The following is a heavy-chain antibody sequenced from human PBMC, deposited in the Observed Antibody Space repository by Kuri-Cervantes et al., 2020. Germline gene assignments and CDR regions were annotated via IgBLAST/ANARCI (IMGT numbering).Heavy chain of an antibody. J-gene: IGHJ4*02. CDR1: GFTFSSYS. V-gene: IGHV3-48*02. D-gene: IGHD6-13*01. CDR3: ARGTIAAAGLPTYYYFDY. CDR2: ISSSSTI. Sequence: GGSLRLSCAASGFTFSSYSMNWVRQAPGKGLEWVSSISSSSTIYYADSVKGRFTISRDNAKNSLYLQMNSLRDEDTAVYYCARGTIAAAGLPTYYYFDYWGQGTLVTVSS.